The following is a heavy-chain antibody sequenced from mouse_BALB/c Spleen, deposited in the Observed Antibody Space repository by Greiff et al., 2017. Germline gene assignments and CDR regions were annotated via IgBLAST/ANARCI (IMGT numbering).Heavy chain of an antibody. D-gene: IGHD3-1*01. J-gene: IGHJ3*01. CDR1: GFTFSSYA. V-gene: IGHV5-9-4*01. CDR3: ARDRGTAWFAY. CDR2: ISSGGSYT. Sequence: EVHLVESGGGLVKPGGSLKLSCAASGFTFSSYAMSWVRQSPEKRLEWVAEISSGGSYTYYPDTVTGRFTISRDNAKNTLYLEMSSLRSEDTAMYYCARDRGTAWFAYWGQGTLVTVSA.